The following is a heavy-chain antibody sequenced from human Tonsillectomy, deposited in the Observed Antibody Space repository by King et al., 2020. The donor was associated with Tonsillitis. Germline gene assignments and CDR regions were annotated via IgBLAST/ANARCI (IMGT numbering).Heavy chain of an antibody. CDR2: IYYSGST. J-gene: IGHJ5*02. CDR3: AKWNMGGWFDP. V-gene: IGHV4-39*01. CDR1: GGSISSRSCY. Sequence: LQLQESGPGLVKPSETLSLTCTVSGGSISSRSCYWGWIRQPPGKGLEWIGSIYYSGSTFYNSSLKSRVTISVDTSKNQFSLKLSSVTAADTAVYYCAKWNMGGWFDPWGQGTLVTVSS. D-gene: IGHD2/OR15-2a*01.